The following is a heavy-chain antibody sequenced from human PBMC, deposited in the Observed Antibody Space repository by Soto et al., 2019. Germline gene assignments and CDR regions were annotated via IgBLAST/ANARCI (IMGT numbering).Heavy chain of an antibody. CDR1: GFTFSSYG. J-gene: IGHJ4*02. V-gene: IGHV3-30*03. CDR2: ISYDGSNK. D-gene: IGHD2-8*01. Sequence: GGSLRLSCAASGFTFSSYGMHWVRQTPGKGLEWVAVISYDGSNKYYADSVKGRFTISRDNSKNTLYLQMNSLRAEDTAVYYCATLNGLQDYWGQGTLVTVSS. CDR3: ATLNGLQDY.